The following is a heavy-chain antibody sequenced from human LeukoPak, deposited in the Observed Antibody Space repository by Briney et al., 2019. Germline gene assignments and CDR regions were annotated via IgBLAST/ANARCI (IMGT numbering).Heavy chain of an antibody. V-gene: IGHV4-61*08. CDR3: ARDWGVSARPGYMDV. Sequence: SETLSLTCSVSGGSIRSSDDYWGFVRQTPGKGLEWIGYIYYSGSTKYNPSLKSRVTISVDTSKNQFSLRLSSVTAADTAVYYCARDWGVSARPGYMDVWGKGTTVTVSS. J-gene: IGHJ6*03. D-gene: IGHD6-6*01. CDR2: IYYSGST. CDR1: GGSIRSSDDY.